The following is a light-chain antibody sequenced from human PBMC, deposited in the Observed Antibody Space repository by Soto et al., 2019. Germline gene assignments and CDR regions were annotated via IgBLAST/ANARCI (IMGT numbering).Light chain of an antibody. V-gene: IGKV3-20*01. Sequence: EIVLTQSPGTLSLSPGERATLSCRASQSVSSSYLAWYQQKPGQAPRLLIYGASSRATGIPDRFSGSGSGTDFTLTISRLEPEDFAVYYCQQYGSSPWTFGQGXKXXI. J-gene: IGKJ1*01. CDR2: GAS. CDR3: QQYGSSPWT. CDR1: QSVSSSY.